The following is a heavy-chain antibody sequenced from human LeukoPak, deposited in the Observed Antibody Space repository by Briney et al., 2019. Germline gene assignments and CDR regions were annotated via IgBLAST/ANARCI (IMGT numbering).Heavy chain of an antibody. Sequence: GRSLRLSCAASGFTFSNYAIYWVRQAPGKGLEWVAVISYDGSNKFYADSVKGRFTISRDNSKNTLYLQMNSLRAGGTAVYYCARGIALAGTNDAFDVWGQGTMVTVSS. J-gene: IGHJ3*01. CDR3: ARGIALAGTNDAFDV. CDR1: GFTFSNYA. V-gene: IGHV3-30-3*01. D-gene: IGHD6-13*01. CDR2: ISYDGSNK.